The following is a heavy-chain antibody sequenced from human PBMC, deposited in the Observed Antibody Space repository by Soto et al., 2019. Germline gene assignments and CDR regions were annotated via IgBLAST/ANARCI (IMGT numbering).Heavy chain of an antibody. J-gene: IGHJ3*02. CDR1: GYTFTSYK. D-gene: IGHD1-1*01. CDR3: ARAQPNTFNWQYPFDI. Sequence: ASVEGFFKASGYTFTSYKMYLVRQAPGQGLEWMGIINPSGGSTDYAQKFQARPTMTRDTSTSTVYMELSSLRSDDTAVYYCARAQPNTFNWQYPFDIWGQGTMVTVSS. CDR2: INPSGGST. V-gene: IGHV1-46*01.